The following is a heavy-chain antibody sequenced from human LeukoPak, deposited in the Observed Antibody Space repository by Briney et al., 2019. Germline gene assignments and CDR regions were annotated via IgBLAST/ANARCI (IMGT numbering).Heavy chain of an antibody. V-gene: IGHV4-59*01. CDR1: GASISSDY. Sequence: SETLSLTCTVSGASISSDYWSWIRQPPGKGLEWIGNIYYSGSANYNPSLQSRVTISVDTSKNQFSLKLSSVTAADTAVYYCARGLLYGDYVHGMDVWGQGTTVTVSS. J-gene: IGHJ6*02. CDR2: IYYSGSA. D-gene: IGHD4-17*01. CDR3: ARGLLYGDYVHGMDV.